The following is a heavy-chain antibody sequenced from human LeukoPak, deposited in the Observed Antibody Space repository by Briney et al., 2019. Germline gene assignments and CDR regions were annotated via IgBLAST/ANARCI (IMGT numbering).Heavy chain of an antibody. CDR1: GFTFSDYY. CDR2: ISSGSII. J-gene: IGHJ4*02. Sequence: GGSLRLSCAASGFTFSDYYMSWLRQAPGKGLEWVSYISSGSIIYYADSVKGRLSISRDNTKNSLYLQMNSLRAEDTAVYYCARIWSGYYSDYWAQGTLVTVSS. D-gene: IGHD3-3*01. V-gene: IGHV3-11*01. CDR3: ARIWSGYYSDY.